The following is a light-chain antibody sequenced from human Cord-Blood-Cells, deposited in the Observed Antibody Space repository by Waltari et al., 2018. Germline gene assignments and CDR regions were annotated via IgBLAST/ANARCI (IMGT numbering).Light chain of an antibody. CDR2: SKN. CDR1: SSNIGSNT. CDR3: AAWDDSLNGRV. V-gene: IGLV1-44*01. Sequence: QSVLTQPPSASGTPGQRVTISCSGSSSNIGSNTVNWYQQLPGTAPKLLIYSKNHRPSGVPDLFSGSKSSTSASLAISGLQSEDEADYYCAAWDDSLNGRVFGGGTKLTVL. J-gene: IGLJ3*02.